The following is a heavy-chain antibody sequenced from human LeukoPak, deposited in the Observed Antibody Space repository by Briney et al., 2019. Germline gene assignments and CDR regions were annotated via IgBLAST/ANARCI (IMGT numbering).Heavy chain of an antibody. CDR2: IVVGSGNT. V-gene: IGHV1-58*02. CDR1: GFTFTSSA. J-gene: IGHJ6*03. D-gene: IGHD6-13*01. Sequence: GTSVKVSCKAPGFTFTSSAMQWVRQARGQRLEWIGWIVVGSGNTNYAQKFQERVTITRDMSTSTAYMELSSLRSEDTAVYYCAADNRGSSSWSESYYYYYMDVWGKGTTVTVSS. CDR3: AADNRGSSSWSESYYYYYMDV.